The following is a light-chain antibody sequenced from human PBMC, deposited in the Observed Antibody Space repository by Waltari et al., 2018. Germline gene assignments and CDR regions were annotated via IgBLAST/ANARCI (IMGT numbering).Light chain of an antibody. CDR1: QIVGRT. V-gene: IGKV3-20*01. CDR2: GAS. J-gene: IGKJ1*01. CDR3: QHYVRLPVT. Sequence: EIVLTQSPGTLSLSPGERATLSCRTSQIVGRTLAWYQQKPGQAPRLLIYGASIRATGIPDRFSGSGSGTDFSLTISRLEPEDFAVYYCQHYVRLPVTFGQGTKVEIK.